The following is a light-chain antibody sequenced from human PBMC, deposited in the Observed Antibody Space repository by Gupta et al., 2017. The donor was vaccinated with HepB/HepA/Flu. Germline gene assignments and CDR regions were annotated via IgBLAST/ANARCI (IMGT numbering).Light chain of an antibody. Sequence: QSVLTQPPSVSGAPGQGVTIPCTGSGSNIGAGYDVHWYQQLPGTAPKLLISGTTNRPSGVPDRFSGSKSGTSASLAITGLQAEDEADYYCQSYDSSLSAPYVFGTGTRVTVL. V-gene: IGLV1-40*01. CDR3: QSYDSSLSAPYV. J-gene: IGLJ1*01. CDR2: GTT. CDR1: GSNIGAGYD.